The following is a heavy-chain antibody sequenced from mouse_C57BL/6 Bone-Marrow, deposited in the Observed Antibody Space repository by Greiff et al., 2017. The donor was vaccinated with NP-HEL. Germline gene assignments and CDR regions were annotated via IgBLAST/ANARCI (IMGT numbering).Heavy chain of an antibody. V-gene: IGHV10-3*01. CDR1: GFTFNTYA. D-gene: IGHD2-3*01. J-gene: IGHJ4*01. CDR2: IRSKSSNYAT. Sequence: EVKLVESGGGLVQPKGSLKLSCAASGFTFNTYAMHWVRQAPGKGLEWVASIRSKSSNYATYYADSVKDRFTISRDDSQSMLYLQMNNLKTEDTAMYYCVRSWLLRDYAMDYWGQGTSVTVSS. CDR3: VRSWLLRDYAMDY.